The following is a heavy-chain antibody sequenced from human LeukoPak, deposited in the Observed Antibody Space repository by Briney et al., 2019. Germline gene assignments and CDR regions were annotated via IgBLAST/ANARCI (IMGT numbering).Heavy chain of an antibody. V-gene: IGHV3-43D*03. CDR2: ISWDGGST. CDR1: GFTFDDYA. D-gene: IGHD2-15*01. Sequence: GGSLRLSCAASGFTFDDYAMHWVRRAPGKGLEWVSLISWDGGSTYYADSVKGRFTISRDNSKNSLYLQMNSLRAEDTALYYCAKGYCSGGSCYSGNYMDVWGKGTTVTVSS. CDR3: AKGYCSGGSCYSGNYMDV. J-gene: IGHJ6*03.